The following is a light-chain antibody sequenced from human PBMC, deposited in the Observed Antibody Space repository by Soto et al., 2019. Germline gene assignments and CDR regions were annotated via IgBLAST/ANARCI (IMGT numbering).Light chain of an antibody. CDR1: QSVGSN. J-gene: IGKJ1*01. V-gene: IGKV3-15*01. CDR3: QQYNNRPHDRT. CDR2: GAS. Sequence: EIVMTQSPATLSVSPGERATLSCRASQSVGSNLAWYQQKPGQAPRLLIYGASTRATGIPARFSGSGSGTEFTLTISSLQSEDFAIYFCQQYNNRPHDRTFGQGTKVEIK.